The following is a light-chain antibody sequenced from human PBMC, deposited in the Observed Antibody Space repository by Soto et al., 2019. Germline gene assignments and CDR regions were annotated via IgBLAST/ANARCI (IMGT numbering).Light chain of an antibody. CDR3: KQYGSSGK. CDR2: GAS. V-gene: IGKV3-20*01. Sequence: EIVLTPSPGTLSLSPLERATLSFRASQSVSNNYLAWYQQKPGQAPRLLIYGASNRATGIPDRFSGSGSGTDFTLTISRLEPEDFAVYYCKQYGSSGKFGQGTKVAIK. J-gene: IGKJ1*01. CDR1: QSVSNNY.